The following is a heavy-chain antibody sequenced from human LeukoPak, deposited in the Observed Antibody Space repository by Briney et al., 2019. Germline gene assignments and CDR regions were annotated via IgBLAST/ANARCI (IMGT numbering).Heavy chain of an antibody. D-gene: IGHD2-2*01. CDR1: GFTFSSYS. J-gene: IGHJ5*02. CDR3: ARAVVVPAARWFDP. Sequence: PGGSLRLSCAASGFTFSSYSMNWVRQAPGKGLEWVSYISSSSTIYYADSVKGRFTISRDNAKNSLYLQMNSLRDEDTAVYYCARAVVVPAARWFDPWGQGTLVTVSS. CDR2: ISSSSTI. V-gene: IGHV3-48*02.